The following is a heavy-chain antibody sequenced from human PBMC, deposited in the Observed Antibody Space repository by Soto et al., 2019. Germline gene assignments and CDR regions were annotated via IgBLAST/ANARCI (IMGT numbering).Heavy chain of an antibody. J-gene: IGHJ4*02. Sequence: VQLVESGGGVVQPGRSLRLSCAASGFTFSDYAMHWVRQAPGKGLEWVAVVSHDGRNTHYADFVKGRFTISRDSSTNTVSLEMSSLRAEDTAVYYCAKGGRQWLVTSDFNYWGQGALVTVSS. CDR3: AKGGRQWLVTSDFNY. CDR1: GFTFSDYA. CDR2: VSHDGRNT. D-gene: IGHD6-19*01. V-gene: IGHV3-30*18.